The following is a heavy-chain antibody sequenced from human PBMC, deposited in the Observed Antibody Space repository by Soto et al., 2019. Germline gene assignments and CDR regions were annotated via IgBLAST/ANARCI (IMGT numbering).Heavy chain of an antibody. CDR1: GYTFSNFG. CDR3: ARGVRVSAYLDYYMDV. CDR2: INPDNGDT. Sequence: QVQLVQSGAEVKKPGASLKVSCKASGYTFSNFGVSWVRQAPGQGLEWIGWINPDNGDTNYGQKFQGRVTMTTDTFTNTAYMEVRGLRSDDTAVYYCARGVRVSAYLDYYMDVWGEGTTVTVSS. D-gene: IGHD3-10*02. J-gene: IGHJ6*03. V-gene: IGHV1-18*01.